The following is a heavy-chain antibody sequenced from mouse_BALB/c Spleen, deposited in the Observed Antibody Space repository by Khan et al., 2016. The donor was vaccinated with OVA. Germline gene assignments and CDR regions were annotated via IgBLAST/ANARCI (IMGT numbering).Heavy chain of an antibody. CDR1: GYTFSTYW. Sequence: QVQLQQSGAELMKPGASVKISCKVTGYTFSTYWIEWVMQRPGHGLEWIGEILPGSGTTNYSEKFKDKATSTAATSSNTVYMQFSSLTSEDSAVYYCASSGGYEGDYWGQGTTLTVSS. CDR3: ASSGGYEGDY. D-gene: IGHD2-2*01. J-gene: IGHJ2*01. CDR2: ILPGSGTT. V-gene: IGHV1-9*01.